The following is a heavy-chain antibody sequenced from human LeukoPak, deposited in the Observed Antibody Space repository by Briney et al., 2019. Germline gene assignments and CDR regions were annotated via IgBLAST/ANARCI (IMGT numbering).Heavy chain of an antibody. D-gene: IGHD3-22*01. J-gene: IGHJ3*02. Sequence: PGRSLRLSCAASGFTFSSYGMHWVRQAPGKGLEWVAVISYDGSNKYYADSVKGRFTISRDNSKNTLYLQMNSLRAEDTAVYYCAKAARYYDSSGYYYLGFAAFDIWGQGTMVTVSS. CDR3: AKAARYYDSSGYYYLGFAAFDI. CDR2: ISYDGSNK. CDR1: GFTFSSYG. V-gene: IGHV3-30*18.